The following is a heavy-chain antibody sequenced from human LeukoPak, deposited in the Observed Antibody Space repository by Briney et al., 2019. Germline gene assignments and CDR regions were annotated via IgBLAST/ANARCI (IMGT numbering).Heavy chain of an antibody. J-gene: IGHJ4*02. CDR1: GFTFRSYW. CDR2: IKDDGSET. CDR3: ARDAPGSYYQY. D-gene: IGHD7-27*01. Sequence: GGSLRLSCAASGFTFRSYWMTWVRQAPGKGLEWVASIKDDGSETYYVDSVKGRFTISRDNAKNSLYLQMNSLRADDTAVYYCARDAPGSYYQYWGQGTLVTVSS. V-gene: IGHV3-7*04.